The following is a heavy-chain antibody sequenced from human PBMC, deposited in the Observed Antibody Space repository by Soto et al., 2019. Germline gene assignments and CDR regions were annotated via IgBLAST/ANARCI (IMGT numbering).Heavy chain of an antibody. Sequence: SETLSLTCAVYGGSFSGYYWSWIRQPPGKGLEWIGEINHSGSTNYNPSLKSRVTISVDTSKNQFSLKLSSVTAADTAVYYCARLSIAADPRDYWGQGTLVTVSS. CDR3: ARLSIAADPRDY. D-gene: IGHD6-6*01. V-gene: IGHV4-34*01. J-gene: IGHJ4*02. CDR1: GGSFSGYY. CDR2: INHSGST.